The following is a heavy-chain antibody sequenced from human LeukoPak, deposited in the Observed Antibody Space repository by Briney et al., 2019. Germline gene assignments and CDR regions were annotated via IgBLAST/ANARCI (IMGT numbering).Heavy chain of an antibody. CDR3: ARQRSDFWSTMMYNWFDP. J-gene: IGHJ5*02. CDR2: IYYSGST. CDR1: GGSISSSSYY. V-gene: IGHV4-39*01. Sequence: PSETLSLTCTVSGGSISSSSYYWGWIRQPPGKGLEWIGSIYYSGSTYYNPSLKSRVTISVDTSKNQFSLKLSSVTAADTAVYYCARQRSDFWSTMMYNWFDPWGQGTLVTVSS. D-gene: IGHD3-3*01.